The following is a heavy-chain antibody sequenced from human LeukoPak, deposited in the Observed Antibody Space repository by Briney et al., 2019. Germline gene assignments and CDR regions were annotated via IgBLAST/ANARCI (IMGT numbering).Heavy chain of an antibody. V-gene: IGHV4-39*07. CDR3: ARGSGIHHDSSEPVDY. CDR2: IYYSGST. D-gene: IGHD3-22*01. J-gene: IGHJ4*02. CDR1: GASISSSSYY. Sequence: PSETLSLTCTVSGASISSSSYYWGWIRQPPGKGLEWIGSIYYSGSTHYNPSVESRVTISVDASKNQFSLKLSSVTAADTAVYYCARGSGIHHDSSEPVDYWGQGTLVTVSS.